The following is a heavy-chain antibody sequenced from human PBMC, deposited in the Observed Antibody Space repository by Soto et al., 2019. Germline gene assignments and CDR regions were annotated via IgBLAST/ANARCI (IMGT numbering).Heavy chain of an antibody. V-gene: IGHV3-30*18. J-gene: IGHJ6*02. CDR2: ISYDGTNK. CDR3: AKDLQSYGDYDYYCYGMDV. Sequence: QVQLVESGGGEVQPGRSLTISCAASGFTFSTYDMHWVRQTPGEGLEWVAVISYDGTNKFYSDSVKGRFTISRDNFKNTLTLQMNSLRADDTAVYSCAKDLQSYGDYDYYCYGMDVWGLGTRVTVSS. D-gene: IGHD4-17*01. CDR1: GFTFSTYD.